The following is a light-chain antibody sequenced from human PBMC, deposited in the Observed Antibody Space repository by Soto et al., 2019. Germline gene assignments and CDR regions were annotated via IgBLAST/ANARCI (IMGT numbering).Light chain of an antibody. J-gene: IGKJ1*01. CDR1: QSVLFSSNNRNY. CDR3: QQYYSTLWT. CDR2: WAS. Sequence: DIVMTQSPDPLAVSLGERATINCKSSQSVLFSSNNRNYLAWYQQKPGQPPKLLIYWASTRESGVPDRFSGSGSETDFTLTINSLQAEDVAVYYCQQYYSTLWTFGQGTKVEIK. V-gene: IGKV4-1*01.